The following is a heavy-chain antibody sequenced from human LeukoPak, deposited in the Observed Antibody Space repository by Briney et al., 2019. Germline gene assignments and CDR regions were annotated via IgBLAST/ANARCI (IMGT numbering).Heavy chain of an antibody. Sequence: PSETLSLTFTVSGGSISSYYWSWIRQPPGKGLEWIGYIYHSGSTNYNPSLKSRVTISVDTSKNQFSLKLSSVTAADTAVYYCARTLAHYDILTGYLPKTYFDIWGQGTMVTVSS. CDR3: ARTLAHYDILTGYLPKTYFDI. CDR1: GGSISSYY. V-gene: IGHV4-59*01. D-gene: IGHD3-9*01. CDR2: IYHSGST. J-gene: IGHJ3*02.